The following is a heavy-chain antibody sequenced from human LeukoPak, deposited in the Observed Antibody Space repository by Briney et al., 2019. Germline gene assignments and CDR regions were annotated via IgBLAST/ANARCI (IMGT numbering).Heavy chain of an antibody. CDR1: GGSISSSSYY. CDR3: ARGGYCSGGSCYLGFDY. Sequence: SETLSLTCTVSGGSISSSSYYWGWIRQPPGKGLEWIGSIYYSGSTYYNPSLKSRVTISVDTSKNQFALKLSSVTAADTAVYYCARGGYCSGGSCYLGFDYWGQGTLVTVSS. D-gene: IGHD2-15*01. J-gene: IGHJ4*02. CDR2: IYYSGST. V-gene: IGHV4-39*01.